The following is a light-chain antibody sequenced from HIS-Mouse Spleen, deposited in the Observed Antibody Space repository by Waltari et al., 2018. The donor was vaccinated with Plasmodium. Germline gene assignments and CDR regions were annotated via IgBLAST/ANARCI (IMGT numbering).Light chain of an antibody. Sequence: SYELTQPPSVSVSPGQTARITCSGDALPKKYAYWYQQKSGQAPVLVIYEDSKRPYGFPARFSGSSSGTMATLTISGAQVEDEADYYCYSTDSSGNHRVFGGGTKLTVL. CDR1: ALPKKY. CDR3: YSTDSSGNHRV. V-gene: IGLV3-10*01. J-gene: IGLJ3*02. CDR2: EDS.